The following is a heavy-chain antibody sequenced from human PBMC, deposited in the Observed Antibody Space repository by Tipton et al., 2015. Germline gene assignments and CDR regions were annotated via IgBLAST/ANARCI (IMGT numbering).Heavy chain of an antibody. J-gene: IGHJ6*02. V-gene: IGHV4-59*01. CDR3: ARDGSDSEGYYYYGVDV. D-gene: IGHD3-3*01. CDR1: GDSMSRYF. CDR2: VYFRGNT. Sequence: TLSLTCSVSGDSMSRYFWHWVRQSPGKGLEWLGCVYFRGNTYHHPSLKSRITISLDTSKKQFSLSLTSVTAADSAVYYCARDGSDSEGYYYYGVDVWGQGITVTVSS.